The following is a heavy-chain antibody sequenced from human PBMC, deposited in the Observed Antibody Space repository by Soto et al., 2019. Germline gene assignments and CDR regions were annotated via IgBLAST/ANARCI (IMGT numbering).Heavy chain of an antibody. CDR1: GYTFTSYA. D-gene: IGHD1-26*01. V-gene: IGHV1-3*05. Sequence: QVQLVQSGAEEKKPGASVKVSCKASGYTFTSYAMHWVRQAPGQRLEWMGWINAGNGNTKYSQKFQGRVTITRDTSARTAYMELSRLSSEDTAVYYCAGLEVGARVFDYWGQGTLVTVSS. CDR2: INAGNGNT. J-gene: IGHJ4*02. CDR3: AGLEVGARVFDY.